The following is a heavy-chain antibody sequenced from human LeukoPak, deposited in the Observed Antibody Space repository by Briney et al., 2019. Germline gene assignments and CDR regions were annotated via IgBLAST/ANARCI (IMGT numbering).Heavy chain of an antibody. V-gene: IGHV3-30*18. D-gene: IGHD6-19*01. CDR3: AKDDSSGWYDY. CDR2: ISYDGSNK. CDR1: GFTFSSYG. Sequence: GGSLRLSCAASGFTFSSYGMHWVRQAPGKGLEWVAVISYDGSNKYYADSVKGRFTISRDNSKNTLYLQMNSLRAEDTALYYCAKDDSSGWYDYWGQGTLVTVSS. J-gene: IGHJ4*02.